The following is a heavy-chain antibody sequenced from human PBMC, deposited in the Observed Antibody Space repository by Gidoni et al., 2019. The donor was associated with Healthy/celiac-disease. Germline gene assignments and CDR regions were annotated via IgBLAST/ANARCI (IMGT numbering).Heavy chain of an antibody. CDR1: GFTFSSYS. D-gene: IGHD2-2*01. Sequence: EVQLVESGGGLVKPGGSLRLSCAASGFTFSSYSMNWVRPAPGKGLEWVSSISSSSSYIYYADSVKGRFTISRDNAKNSLYLQMNSLRAEDTAVYYCARDGDIVVVPAAIYYYYGMDVWGQGTTVTVSS. CDR2: ISSSSSYI. CDR3: ARDGDIVVVPAAIYYYYGMDV. V-gene: IGHV3-21*01. J-gene: IGHJ6*02.